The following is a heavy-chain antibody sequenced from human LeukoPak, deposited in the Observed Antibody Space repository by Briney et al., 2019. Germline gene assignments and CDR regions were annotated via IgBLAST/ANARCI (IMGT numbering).Heavy chain of an antibody. CDR3: ARVRWNDGDAFDV. Sequence: SETLSLTCTVSGGSVSSGSYYWSWIRQPPGKGLEWLGYIYYSGSTNYNPSLKRRVTISVDTSKNQFSLKLSSVTAADTAVYYCARVRWNDGDAFDVWGQGTMVTVSS. J-gene: IGHJ3*01. CDR1: GGSVSSGSYY. CDR2: IYYSGST. D-gene: IGHD1-1*01. V-gene: IGHV4-61*01.